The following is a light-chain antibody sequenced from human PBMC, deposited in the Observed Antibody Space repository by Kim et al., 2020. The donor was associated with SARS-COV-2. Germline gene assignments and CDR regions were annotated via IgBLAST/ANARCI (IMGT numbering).Light chain of an antibody. V-gene: IGKV3-11*01. CDR2: DAS. CDR3: QHRSNWPPWT. J-gene: IGKJ1*01. CDR1: QSVSNY. Sequence: SPGERATLACRASQSVSNYLAWYQQKPGQAPRLLIYDASNRATGIPARFSGSGSGTDFTLTINGLEPEDFAVYYCQHRSNWPPWTFGQGTKVDIK.